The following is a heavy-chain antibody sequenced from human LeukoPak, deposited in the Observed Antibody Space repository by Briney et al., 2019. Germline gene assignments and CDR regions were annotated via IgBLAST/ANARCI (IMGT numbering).Heavy chain of an antibody. D-gene: IGHD3-16*01. CDR2: IYYSGST. V-gene: IGHV4-39*01. J-gene: IGHJ3*01. CDR1: GGSISSSSYY. CDR3: ARDDYGVFDAFDV. Sequence: PSETLSLTCTVSGGSISSSSYYWGWIRQPPGKGLEWIGSIYYSGSTYYNPSLKSRVTISVDTSKNQFSLHLTSVTAADTAVYFCARDDYGVFDAFDVWGQGTVVTVSS.